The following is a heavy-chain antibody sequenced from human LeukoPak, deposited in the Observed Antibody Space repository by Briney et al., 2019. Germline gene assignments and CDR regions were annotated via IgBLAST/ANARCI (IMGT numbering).Heavy chain of an antibody. CDR3: ARDSRRILPAA. D-gene: IGHD2-15*01. Sequence: QAGGSLRLSCAASGFTVSSNYMSWVRQAPGKGLEWVSVIYSGGSNDYADSVKGRFTISRDNSKNTLSLQMNSLRAEDTAVYYCARDSRRILPAAWGRGTLATVS. V-gene: IGHV3-66*01. J-gene: IGHJ5*02. CDR2: IYSGGSN. CDR1: GFTVSSNY.